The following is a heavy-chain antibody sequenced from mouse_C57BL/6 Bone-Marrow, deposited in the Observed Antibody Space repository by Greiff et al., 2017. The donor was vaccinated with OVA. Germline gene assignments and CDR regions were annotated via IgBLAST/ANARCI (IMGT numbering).Heavy chain of an antibody. D-gene: IGHD2-2*01. Sequence: QVQLKQSGAELVKPGASVKMSCKASGYTFTTYPIEWMKQNHGKSLEWIGNFHPYNDDTKYNEKFKGKATLTVEKSSSTVYLELSRLTSDDSAVYYCARGEGYDGERLYWYFDVWGTGTTVTVSS. J-gene: IGHJ1*03. CDR2: FHPYNDDT. V-gene: IGHV1-47*01. CDR3: ARGEGYDGERLYWYFDV. CDR1: GYTFTTYP.